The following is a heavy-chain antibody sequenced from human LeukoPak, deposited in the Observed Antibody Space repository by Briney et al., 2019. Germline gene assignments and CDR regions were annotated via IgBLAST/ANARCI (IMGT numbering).Heavy chain of an antibody. CDR1: GDSVSRNSVA. D-gene: IGHD6-19*01. Sequence: SQTLSLTCVISGDSVSRNSVAWNWIRQSPSRGLEWLGRTYYRSKWYNDYAVSVKSRITINPDTSKNQFSLQLNSVTPEDTAVYYCARGGKMAGLDCWGQGTLVTVSS. CDR2: TYYRSKWYN. V-gene: IGHV6-1*01. CDR3: ARGGKMAGLDC. J-gene: IGHJ4*02.